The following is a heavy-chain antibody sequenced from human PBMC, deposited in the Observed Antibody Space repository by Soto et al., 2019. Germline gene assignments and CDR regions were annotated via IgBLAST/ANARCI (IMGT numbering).Heavy chain of an antibody. V-gene: IGHV4-31*03. D-gene: IGHD3-10*01. J-gene: IGHJ4*02. CDR1: GGSISSPNFY. CDR2: IYYNGTT. CDR3: ARVPRLVIWFGELHD. Sequence: TLSLTCTVSGGSISSPNFYWSWIRQHPGKGLEWSGHIYYNGTTYYNPTLKSRVSISVDTSKNQFSLKLSSVTAADTAVYYCARVPRLVIWFGELHDWGRGSLVPVS.